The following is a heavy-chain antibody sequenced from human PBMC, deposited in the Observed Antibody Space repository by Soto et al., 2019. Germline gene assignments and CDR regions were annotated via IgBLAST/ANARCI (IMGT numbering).Heavy chain of an antibody. CDR1: GGTFSSYT. CDR2: IIPILGIT. D-gene: IGHD6-6*01. J-gene: IGHJ5*02. V-gene: IGHV1-69*04. Sequence: GASVKVSCKASGGTFSSYTISWVRQAPGQGLEWMGRIIPILGITDYAQKFQGRVTITADKSTSTAYMELSSLRAEDTAVYYCAKDLWSSSRQSVSWGQGTLVTVSS. CDR3: AKDLWSSSRQSVS.